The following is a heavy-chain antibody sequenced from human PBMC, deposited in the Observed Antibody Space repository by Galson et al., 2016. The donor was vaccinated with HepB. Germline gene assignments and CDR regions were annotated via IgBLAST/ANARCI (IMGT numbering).Heavy chain of an antibody. CDR1: GGSITSYS. CDR3: ARSFYYGLDV. Sequence: SETLSLTCTVSGGSITSYSWSWIRQPPGKGLEWIGYVYYSGSSNYNPSLKSRVTISVDTSKNQFSLKLNSVTAADTAVYYCARSFYYGLDVWGQGTTVTVSS. J-gene: IGHJ6*02. CDR2: VYYSGSS. V-gene: IGHV4-59*08.